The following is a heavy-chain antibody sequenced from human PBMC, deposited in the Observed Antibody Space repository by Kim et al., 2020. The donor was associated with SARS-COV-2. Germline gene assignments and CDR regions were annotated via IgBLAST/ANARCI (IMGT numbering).Heavy chain of an antibody. D-gene: IGHD2-15*01. V-gene: IGHV4-59*08. CDR2: IYYSGST. J-gene: IGHJ3*02. CDR1: GGSISSYY. Sequence: SETLSLTCTVSGGSISSYYWSWIRQPPGKGLEWIGYIYYSGSTNYNPSLKSRVTISVDTSKNQFSLKLSSVTAADTAVYYCARRGYCSGGSCYTGAFDIWGQGTMVTVSS. CDR3: ARRGYCSGGSCYTGAFDI.